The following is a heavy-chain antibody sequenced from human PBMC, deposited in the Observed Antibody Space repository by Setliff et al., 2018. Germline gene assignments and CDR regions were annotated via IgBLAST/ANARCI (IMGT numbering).Heavy chain of an antibody. J-gene: IGHJ3*02. CDR2: IYYSGST. CDR3: ASCGYDWGDTYAFDI. CDR1: PGSISSHY. V-gene: IGHV4-59*08. Sequence: SETLSLTCTVSPGSISSHYWSWIRQPPGKGLEWIGYIYYSGSTYYNPSLKSRLTMLVDKSKNQFSLKLSSVTAADTAVYYCASCGYDWGDTYAFDIWGQGTMVTVSS. D-gene: IGHD5-12*01.